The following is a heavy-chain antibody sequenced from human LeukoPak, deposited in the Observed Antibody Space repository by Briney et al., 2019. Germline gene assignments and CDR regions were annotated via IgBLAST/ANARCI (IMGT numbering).Heavy chain of an antibody. CDR3: ARHTVREVVVVPAAFDAFDI. Sequence: GESRKISCKGSGYSFTSYWINWVRQMPGKGLEWMGRIDPSDSYTNYSPSFQGHVTISVDKSISTAYLQWSSLKASDTAMYYCARHTVREVVVVPAAFDAFDISGQGTMVTVSS. J-gene: IGHJ3*02. V-gene: IGHV5-10-1*01. CDR1: GYSFTSYW. CDR2: IDPSDSYT. D-gene: IGHD2-2*01.